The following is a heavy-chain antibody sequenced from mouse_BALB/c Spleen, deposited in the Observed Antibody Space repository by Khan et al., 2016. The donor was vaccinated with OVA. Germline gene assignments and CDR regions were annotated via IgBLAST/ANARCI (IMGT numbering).Heavy chain of an antibody. Sequence: QVQLKQSGPGLVAPSQSLSITCTVSGFSLTGFGIHWVRQPPGKGLEWLGMIWGDGSTDYNSVLKSRLSISKANSTSQVFLKMNSLQTDDTARYCGAKDLRLGGFAYWGQGTLVTVSA. J-gene: IGHJ3*01. CDR2: IWGDGST. CDR1: GFSLTGFG. CDR3: AKDLRLGGFAY. V-gene: IGHV2-6-7*01. D-gene: IGHD1-2*01.